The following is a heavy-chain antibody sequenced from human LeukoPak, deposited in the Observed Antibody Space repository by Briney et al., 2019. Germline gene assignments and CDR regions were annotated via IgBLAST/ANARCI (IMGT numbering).Heavy chain of an antibody. CDR1: GYTFTSYY. CDR2: INPSGGST. D-gene: IGHD5-18*01. J-gene: IGHJ4*02. Sequence: GASVKVSCKASGYTFTSYYMHWVRQAPGQGLEWMGIINPSGGSTSYAQKFQGRVTMTRDTSTSTVYMELSSLRSEDTAVYYCARARGYGYGNRRGFFDYWGQGTLVTVSS. CDR3: ARARGYGYGNRRGFFDY. V-gene: IGHV1-46*01.